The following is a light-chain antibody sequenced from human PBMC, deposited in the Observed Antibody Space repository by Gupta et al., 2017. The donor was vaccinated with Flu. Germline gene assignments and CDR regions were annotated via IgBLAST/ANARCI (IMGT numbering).Light chain of an antibody. J-gene: IGKJ1*01. V-gene: IGKV1-39*01. CDR3: QQSYTLPRT. CDR2: AAS. Sequence: DIQMTQSPSSLSAAVGDRVTIICRASQSISSYLNWYQQKPGKAPKFLIYAASNLQSGVSSRFSGSGFGTDFTLTISSLQAEDFATYYCQQSYTLPRTFGQGTKVEIK. CDR1: QSISSY.